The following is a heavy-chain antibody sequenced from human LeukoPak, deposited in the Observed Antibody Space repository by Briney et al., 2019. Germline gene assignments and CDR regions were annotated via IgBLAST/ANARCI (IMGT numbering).Heavy chain of an antibody. J-gene: IGHJ4*02. CDR3: ARGVGAIGGDY. CDR2: ISSSSKYI. D-gene: IGHD1-26*01. V-gene: IGHV3-21*01. Sequence: GGSLRLSCAASGFTFSSYAMSWVRQAPGKGLEWVSSISSSSKYIFYADSVRGRFTISRDNAKNSLYLQMNSLRAEDTAVYYCARGVGAIGGDYWGQGTLVTVSS. CDR1: GFTFSSYA.